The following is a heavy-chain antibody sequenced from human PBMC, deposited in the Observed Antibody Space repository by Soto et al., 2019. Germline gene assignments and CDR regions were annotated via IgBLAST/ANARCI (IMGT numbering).Heavy chain of an antibody. D-gene: IGHD3-3*01. CDR2: ISSISSTL. J-gene: IGHJ6*02. CDR1: GFTFSSYS. V-gene: IGHV3-48*02. CDR3: ARDGVFGVVIIYYGMDV. Sequence: GGSLRLSCAASGFTFSSYSMNWAGQAPGKGREGVYYISSISSTLYYADSVKGRFTISRDNAKNSLYLQMNSLRDEDTAVYYCARDGVFGVVIIYYGMDVWGQGTTVTVSS.